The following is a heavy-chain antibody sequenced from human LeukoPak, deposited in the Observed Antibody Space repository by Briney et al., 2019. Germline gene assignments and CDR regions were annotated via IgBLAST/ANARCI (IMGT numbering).Heavy chain of an antibody. CDR3: ARLGWEILPDY. Sequence: PSETLSLTCAVYGGSFSGYYWSWIRQPPGKGLEWIGEINHSGSTNYNPSLKSRVTISVDTSKNQFSLKLSSVTAADTAVYYFARLGWEILPDYWGQGTLVTVSS. J-gene: IGHJ4*02. CDR2: INHSGST. D-gene: IGHD6-19*01. CDR1: GGSFSGYY. V-gene: IGHV4-34*01.